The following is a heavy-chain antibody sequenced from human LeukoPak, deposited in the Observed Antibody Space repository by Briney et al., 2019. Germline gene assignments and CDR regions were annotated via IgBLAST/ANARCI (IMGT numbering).Heavy chain of an antibody. V-gene: IGHV3-7*01. D-gene: IGHD1-26*01. CDR1: GFTFSTYW. CDR3: ARDASWELLRYLDY. J-gene: IGHJ4*02. Sequence: GGSLRLSCAASGFTFSTYWMSWVRQAPGKGLEWVANIKQDGSEKYYVDSVKGRFTISRDNAKNSLYLQMNTLRPEDTAVYYCARDASWELLRYLDYWGQGTLVTVSS. CDR2: IKQDGSEK.